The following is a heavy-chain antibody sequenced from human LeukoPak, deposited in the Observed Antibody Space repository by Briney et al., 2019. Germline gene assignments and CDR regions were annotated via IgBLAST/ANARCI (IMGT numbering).Heavy chain of an antibody. D-gene: IGHD2-2*01. CDR2: IWYDASNK. V-gene: IGHV3-30*19. CDR1: GISFRSYG. CDR3: AREHSYCSSTSCSRGRYYGMDV. J-gene: IGHJ6*02. Sequence: GRSLRLSCAASGISFRSYGMHWVRQAPGKGLEWVTFIWYDASNKYYADSVKGRFTISRDNSKNTLYLQMNSLRAEDTAVYYCAREHSYCSSTSCSRGRYYGMDVWGQGTTVTVSS.